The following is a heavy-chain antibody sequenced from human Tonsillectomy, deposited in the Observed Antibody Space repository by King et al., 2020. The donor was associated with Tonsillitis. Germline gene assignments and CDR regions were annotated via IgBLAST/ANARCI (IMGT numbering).Heavy chain of an antibody. V-gene: IGHV3-7*03. CDR1: GFTFSSYW. CDR3: ARDLEYSGYGGDYY. D-gene: IGHD5-12*01. Sequence: VQLVQSGGGLVQPGGSLRLSCAASGFTFSSYWMSWVRQAPGKGLEWVANIKQDGSEKYYVDSVKGRFTISRDNAKNSLYLKMNSLRAEDTAGYYCARDLEYSGYGGDYYWGQGTLVTVSS. J-gene: IGHJ4*02. CDR2: IKQDGSEK.